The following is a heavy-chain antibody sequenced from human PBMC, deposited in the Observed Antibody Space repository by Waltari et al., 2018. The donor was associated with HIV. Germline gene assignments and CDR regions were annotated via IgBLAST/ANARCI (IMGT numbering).Heavy chain of an antibody. CDR1: GGSFSGYY. J-gene: IGHJ5*02. D-gene: IGHD2-2*01. V-gene: IGHV4-34*01. Sequence: QVQLQQWGAGLLKPSETLSLTCAVYGGSFSGYYWSWIRQPPGKGLEWIGEINHSGSTNYNPSLKSRVTISVGTSKNQFSLKLSSVTAADTAVYYCARAIVVVPAASRSHEFWFDPWGQGTLVTVSS. CDR3: ARAIVVVPAASRSHEFWFDP. CDR2: INHSGST.